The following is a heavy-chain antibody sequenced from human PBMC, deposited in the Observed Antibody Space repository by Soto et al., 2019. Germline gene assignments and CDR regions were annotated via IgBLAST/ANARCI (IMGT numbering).Heavy chain of an antibody. CDR2: ISSNGGST. Sequence: PGGSLRLSCSASGFTFSSYAMHWVRQAPGKGLEYVSAISSNGGSTYYADSVKGRFTISRDNSKNTLYLQMSSLRAEDTAVYYCARDRSGYDQTPDYWGQGTLVTVSS. CDR3: ARDRSGYDQTPDY. V-gene: IGHV3-64D*06. D-gene: IGHD5-12*01. CDR1: GFTFSSYA. J-gene: IGHJ4*02.